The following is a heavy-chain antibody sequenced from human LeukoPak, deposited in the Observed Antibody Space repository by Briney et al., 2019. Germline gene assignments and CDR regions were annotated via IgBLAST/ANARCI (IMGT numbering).Heavy chain of an antibody. CDR2: INSDGSST. CDR1: GFAFSSYW. CDR3: ARDRNTGSSYENLFEY. D-gene: IGHD1-26*01. J-gene: IGHJ4*02. V-gene: IGHV3-74*01. Sequence: GGSLRFSCAASGFAFSSYWMHWVRQAPGKGLVWVSRINSDGSSTSYADSVKGRFTISRDNAKNTLYLQMNSLRAEDTSVYYCARDRNTGSSYENLFEYWGQGSLVTVSS.